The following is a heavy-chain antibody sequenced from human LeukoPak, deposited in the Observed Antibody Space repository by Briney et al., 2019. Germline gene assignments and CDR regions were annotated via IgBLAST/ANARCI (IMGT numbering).Heavy chain of an antibody. V-gene: IGHV3-30*18. CDR3: AKEIGGAAADV. D-gene: IGHD6-13*01. CDR2: ISYDGSNK. J-gene: IGHJ6*02. CDR1: GFTFSSYG. Sequence: GRSLRLSCAASGFTFSSYGMHWVSQAPGKGLEWVAVISYDGSNKYYADSVKGRFTISRDNSKNTLYLQMNSLRAEDTAVYYCAKEIGGAAADVWGQGTTVTVSS.